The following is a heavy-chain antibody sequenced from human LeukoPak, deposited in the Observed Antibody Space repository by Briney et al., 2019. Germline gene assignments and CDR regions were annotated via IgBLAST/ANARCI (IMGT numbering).Heavy chain of an antibody. CDR2: INHSGST. V-gene: IGHV4-34*01. D-gene: IGHD3-10*01. CDR3: ARVKGNFDY. J-gene: IGHJ4*02. CDR1: GGSFSGYY. Sequence: PSETLSLTCAVYGGSFSGYYWSWIRQPPGKGLEWIGEINHSGSTNYNPPLKSRVTISVDTSKNQFSLKLSSVTAADAAVYYCARVKGNFDYWGQGTLVTVSS.